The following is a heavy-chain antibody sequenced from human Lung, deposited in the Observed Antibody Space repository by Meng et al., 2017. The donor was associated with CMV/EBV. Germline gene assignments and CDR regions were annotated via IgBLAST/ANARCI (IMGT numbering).Heavy chain of an antibody. Sequence: SVXVSXXAFAYTFTGYYLHWVLQAPGQGLEWMGWTNANSGGTNYAQKFQGRVTMTRDTAIGTAYMSLSRLRSDDTAVYYCARGSYYYDSSGPFDPWGQGTXVTVSS. J-gene: IGHJ5*02. CDR2: TNANSGGT. CDR1: AYTFTGYY. V-gene: IGHV1-2*02. CDR3: ARGSYYYDSSGPFDP. D-gene: IGHD3-22*01.